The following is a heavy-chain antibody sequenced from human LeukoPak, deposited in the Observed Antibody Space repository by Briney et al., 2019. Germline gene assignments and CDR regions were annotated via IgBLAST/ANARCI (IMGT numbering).Heavy chain of an antibody. Sequence: GSLRLSCAASGFTFSGYWMSWLRQAPGKGLEWVANIRQDGSEKYYVDSVKGRFTISRDNAKNSLYLQMNSLRAEDTAVYYCARDRGFGQADVWGKGTTVTVSS. D-gene: IGHD3-10*01. CDR2: IRQDGSEK. CDR1: GFTFSGYW. CDR3: ARDRGFGQADV. V-gene: IGHV3-7*01. J-gene: IGHJ6*04.